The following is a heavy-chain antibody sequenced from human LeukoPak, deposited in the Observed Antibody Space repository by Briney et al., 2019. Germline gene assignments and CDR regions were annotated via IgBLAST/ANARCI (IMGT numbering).Heavy chain of an antibody. CDR3: ATAPPSAQYYDILTGYELDY. CDR1: GYILTELS. CDR2: FDPEDGET. J-gene: IGHJ4*02. D-gene: IGHD3-9*01. V-gene: IGHV1-24*01. Sequence: ASVKVSCKVSGYILTELSMHWVRQAPGKGLEWMGGFDPEDGETIYAQKFQGRVTMTEDTSTDTAYMELSSLRSEDTAVYYCATAPPSAQYYDILTGYELDYWGQGTLVTVSS.